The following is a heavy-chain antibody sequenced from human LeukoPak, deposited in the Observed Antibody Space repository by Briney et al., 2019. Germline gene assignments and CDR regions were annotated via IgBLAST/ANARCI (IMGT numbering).Heavy chain of an antibody. CDR2: ISGSGGGT. Sequence: GGSLRLSCAASGFTFSSYAMSWVRQAPGKGLEWVSAISGSGGGTYYADSVKGRFTISRDSSKNTLYLQMNSLRAEDTAVYYCAKGKGIQLWLLDYWGQGTLATVSS. D-gene: IGHD5-18*01. J-gene: IGHJ4*02. CDR3: AKGKGIQLWLLDY. V-gene: IGHV3-23*01. CDR1: GFTFSSYA.